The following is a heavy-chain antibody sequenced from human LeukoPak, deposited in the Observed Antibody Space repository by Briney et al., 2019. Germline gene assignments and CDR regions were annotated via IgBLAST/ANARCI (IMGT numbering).Heavy chain of an antibody. Sequence: TGGSLRLSCAASGFTFSSYGMHWVRQAPGKGLEWVAVISYDGSNKYYADSVKGRFTISRDNSKNTLYLQMNSLRAEDTAVYYCAKGPATGWFDPWGQGTLVTVSS. V-gene: IGHV3-30*18. CDR3: AKGPATGWFDP. D-gene: IGHD4-11*01. CDR1: GFTFSSYG. J-gene: IGHJ5*02. CDR2: ISYDGSNK.